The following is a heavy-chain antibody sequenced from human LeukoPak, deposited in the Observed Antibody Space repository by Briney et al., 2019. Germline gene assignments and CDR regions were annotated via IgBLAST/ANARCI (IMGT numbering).Heavy chain of an antibody. V-gene: IGHV3-23*01. D-gene: IGHD3-10*01. CDR1: GFTFSSYA. J-gene: IGHJ5*02. CDR3: ARVYYGSGSYRWFDP. Sequence: GGSLRLSCVASGFTFSSYAMSWFRQAPGKGLEWVSAISGSGGSTYYADSVKGRFTISRDNSKNTLYLQMNSLRAEDTAVYYCARVYYGSGSYRWFDPWGQGTLVTVSS. CDR2: ISGSGGST.